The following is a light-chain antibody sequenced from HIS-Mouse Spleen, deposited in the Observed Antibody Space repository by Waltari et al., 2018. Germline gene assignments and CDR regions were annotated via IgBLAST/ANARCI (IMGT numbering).Light chain of an antibody. V-gene: IGLV2-14*03. J-gene: IGLJ3*02. CDR1: SSDVGGYNY. CDR3: SSYTSSRTWV. CDR2: DVS. Sequence: QSALTQPAPVSGSPGQSITISCTGTSSDVGGYNYVSWYQQHPGKAPKLMIYDVSNRPSGVSNRFSGSKSGNTASLTISGLQAEDEADYYCSSYTSSRTWVFGGGTKLTVL.